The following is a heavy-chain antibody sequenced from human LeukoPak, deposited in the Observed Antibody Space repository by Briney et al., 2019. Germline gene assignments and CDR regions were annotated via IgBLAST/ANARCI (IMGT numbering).Heavy chain of an antibody. CDR1: GFTFSSYG. CDR3: AKDRGCSSTSCYIDY. CDR2: ISYDGSNK. V-gene: IGHV3-30*18. D-gene: IGHD2-2*02. J-gene: IGHJ4*02. Sequence: PGRSLRLSCAASGFTFSSYGMHWVRQAPGKGLEWVAVISYDGSNKYYADSVKGRFTISRDNSKNPLYLQMNSLRAEDTAVYYCAKDRGCSSTSCYIDYWGQGTLVTVSS.